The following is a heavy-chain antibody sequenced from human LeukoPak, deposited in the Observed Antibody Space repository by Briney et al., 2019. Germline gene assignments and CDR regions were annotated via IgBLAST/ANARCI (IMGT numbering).Heavy chain of an antibody. CDR3: ARLGGTPWEWELLDRPLDY. CDR1: GYSFTSYW. J-gene: IGHJ4*02. D-gene: IGHD1-26*01. V-gene: IGHV5-51*01. Sequence: GESLKISCKGSGYSFTSYWIGWVRQMPGKGLEWMGIIYPGDSDTRYSPSFQGQVTISADKSISTAYLQWSSLKASDTAMYYCARLGGTPWEWELLDRPLDYWGQGTLVTVSS. CDR2: IYPGDSDT.